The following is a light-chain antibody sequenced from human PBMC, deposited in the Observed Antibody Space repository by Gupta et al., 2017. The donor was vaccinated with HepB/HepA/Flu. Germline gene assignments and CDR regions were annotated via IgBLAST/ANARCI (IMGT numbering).Light chain of an antibody. CDR3: QQEYSTPWT. Sequence: DIVMTQSPDSLAVSLGERATINCKSSQSGFYNSNNKNNLAWYQQKAGQPPKLLIYWASTRESGVPDRFSGSGSGTDFTLTISSLQAEDVAVYYCQQEYSTPWTFGQGTKVEIK. J-gene: IGKJ1*01. CDR1: QSGFYNSNNKNN. V-gene: IGKV4-1*01. CDR2: WAS.